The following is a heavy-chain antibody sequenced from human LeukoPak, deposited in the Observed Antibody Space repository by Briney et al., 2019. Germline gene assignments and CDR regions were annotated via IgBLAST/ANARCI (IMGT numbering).Heavy chain of an antibody. D-gene: IGHD2-2*01. J-gene: IGHJ5*02. CDR1: GDSVSSNSVT. CDR2: TYYRSTWYN. V-gene: IGHV6-1*01. Sequence: SQTLSLTCAISGDSVSSNSVTWTWIRQSPSRGLEWLGRTYYRSTWYNDYAVSVRGRITVNPDTSKNQFSLHLNSVTPEDTAVYYCARRLTQYDCFDPWGQGILVTVSS. CDR3: ARRLTQYDCFDP.